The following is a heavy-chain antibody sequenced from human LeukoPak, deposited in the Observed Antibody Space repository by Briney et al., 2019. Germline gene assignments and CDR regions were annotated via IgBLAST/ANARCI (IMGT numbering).Heavy chain of an antibody. CDR2: IIPIFGTA. V-gene: IGHV1-69*13. Sequence: EASVKVSCKASGGTFSNYAISWVRQAPGQGLEWMGGIIPIFGTANYAQKFQGRVTITADESTSTAYMELSSLRSEDTAVYYCASSLIVGATKFDHWGQGTLVTVSS. CDR1: GGTFSNYA. J-gene: IGHJ4*02. CDR3: ASSLIVGATKFDH. D-gene: IGHD1-26*01.